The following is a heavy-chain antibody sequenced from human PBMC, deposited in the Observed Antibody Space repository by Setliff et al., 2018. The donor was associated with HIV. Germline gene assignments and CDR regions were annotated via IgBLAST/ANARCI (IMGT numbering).Heavy chain of an antibody. CDR3: ARMESTSPPRGLDY. CDR2: IYYNGNT. CDR1: GGSVSSTSYY. Sequence: PSETLSLTCTVSGGSVSSTSYYWGWIRQSTEKGLEWIGTIYYNGNTQYNPSFKSRVTMSVDTSKNQFSLKLMSVTAADTAVYYCARMESTSPPRGLDYWGQGAQVTVS. D-gene: IGHD3-3*01. V-gene: IGHV4-39*01. J-gene: IGHJ4*02.